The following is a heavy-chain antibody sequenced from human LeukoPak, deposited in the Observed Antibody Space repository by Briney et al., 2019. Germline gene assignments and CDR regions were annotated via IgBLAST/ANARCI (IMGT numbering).Heavy chain of an antibody. J-gene: IGHJ6*02. CDR1: GYTFTSYY. CDR3: ARDQNSLGVAAPYYYYYGMDV. CDR2: TNPSGGST. D-gene: IGHD3-3*01. Sequence: ASVKVSCKASGYTFTSYYMHWVRQAPGQGLEWMGITNPSGGSTSYAQKFQGRVTMTRDTSTSTVYMELSSLRSEDTAVYYCARDQNSLGVAAPYYYYYGMDVWGQGTTVTVSS. V-gene: IGHV1-46*01.